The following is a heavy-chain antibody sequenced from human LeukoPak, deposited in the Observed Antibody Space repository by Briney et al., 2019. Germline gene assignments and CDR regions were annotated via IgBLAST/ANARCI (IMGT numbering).Heavy chain of an antibody. CDR3: ARLPPYSSSFGWFDP. Sequence: ASVKVSCKASGYTFISYAMNWVRQAPGQGLEWMGWISAYNGNTNYAQKLQGRVTMTTDTSTSTAYTELRSLRSDDTAVYYCARLPPYSSSFGWFDPWGQGTLVTVSS. J-gene: IGHJ5*02. V-gene: IGHV1-18*01. CDR1: GYTFISYA. CDR2: ISAYNGNT. D-gene: IGHD6-6*01.